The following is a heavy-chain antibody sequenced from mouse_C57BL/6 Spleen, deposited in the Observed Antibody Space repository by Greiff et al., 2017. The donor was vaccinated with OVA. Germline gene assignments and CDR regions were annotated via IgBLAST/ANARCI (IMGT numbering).Heavy chain of an antibody. CDR2: IDPSDSET. D-gene: IGHD2-4*01. CDR3: AIYYDYDGYFDV. V-gene: IGHV1-52*01. Sequence: VQLQQPGAELVRPGSSVKLSCKASGYTFTSYWMHWVKQRPIQGLEWIGNIDPSDSETHYNQKFKDKATLTVDKSSSTAYMQLSSLTSEDSAVYYCAIYYDYDGYFDVWGTGTTVTVSS. J-gene: IGHJ1*03. CDR1: GYTFTSYW.